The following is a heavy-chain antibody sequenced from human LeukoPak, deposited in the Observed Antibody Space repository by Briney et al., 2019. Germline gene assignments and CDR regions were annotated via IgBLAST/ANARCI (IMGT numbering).Heavy chain of an antibody. CDR1: GGSFSGYY. D-gene: IGHD3-10*01. V-gene: IGHV4-34*01. CDR2: INHSGST. Sequence: SETLSLTCAVYGGSFSGYYWSWIRQPPGKGLEWIGEINHSGSTNYNPSLKSRVTISVDTSKNQFSLKLSSVTAADTAMYYCARVKGRYYGSGSYSFDYWGQGTLVTVSS. CDR3: ARVKGRYYGSGSYSFDY. J-gene: IGHJ4*02.